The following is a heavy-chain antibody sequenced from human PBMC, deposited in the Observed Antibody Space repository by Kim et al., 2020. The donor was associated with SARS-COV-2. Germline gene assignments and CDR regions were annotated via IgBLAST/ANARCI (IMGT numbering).Heavy chain of an antibody. D-gene: IGHD6-19*01. CDR2: VYYSGST. CDR1: GGSISTYY. J-gene: IGHJ5*02. V-gene: IGHV4-59*08. Sequence: SETLSLTCTVSGGSISTYYWTWIRQPPGKGLEWIGFVYYSGSTKYNPSLKSRVTISLDTSKKQFSLKLNSVTAADTAVYFCSTREAVAGTPAAWFDPWG. CDR3: STREAVAGTPAAWFDP.